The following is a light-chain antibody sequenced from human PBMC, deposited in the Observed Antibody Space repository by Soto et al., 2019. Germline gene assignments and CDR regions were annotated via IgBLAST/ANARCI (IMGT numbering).Light chain of an antibody. CDR3: QQCDVLPWS. CDR1: QSVDSSF. Sequence: VLTQSPGTLSLSPGDSATLYCRANQSVDSSFFAWYQQKPGQAPRLLFYGPSRRATGIPHRFIGSGSGTDFTLTITGLAPEDFATYLCQQCDVLPWSFGQGSKVEF. CDR2: GPS. V-gene: IGKV3-20*01. J-gene: IGKJ1*01.